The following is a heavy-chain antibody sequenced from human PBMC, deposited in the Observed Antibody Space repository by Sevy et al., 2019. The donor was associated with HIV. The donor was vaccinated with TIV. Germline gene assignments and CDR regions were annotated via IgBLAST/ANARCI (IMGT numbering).Heavy chain of an antibody. Sequence: GGSLRLSCTASGFTFNTYAMSWVRRAPGKGLEWVSAIGRGGTTYYVDSVKGRFTISRDNSKTTLYLQMNSLRVDDTAVYYCAKNLRGKYLEGYFDYWDQGILVTVSS. CDR2: IGRGGTT. D-gene: IGHD1-20*01. CDR3: AKNLRGKYLEGYFDY. V-gene: IGHV3-23*01. J-gene: IGHJ4*02. CDR1: GFTFNTYA.